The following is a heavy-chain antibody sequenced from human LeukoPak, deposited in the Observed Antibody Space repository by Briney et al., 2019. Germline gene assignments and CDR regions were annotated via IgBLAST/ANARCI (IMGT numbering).Heavy chain of an antibody. CDR2: IRYDGSNK. J-gene: IGHJ4*02. D-gene: IGHD1-26*01. CDR3: ASPRGIVGPPLIASPRDY. Sequence: GGSLRLSCAASGFTFSSYGMHWVRQAPGKGLEWVAFIRYDGSNKYYADSVKGRFTISRDNSKNTLYLQMNSLRAEDTAVYYCASPRGIVGPPLIASPRDYWGQGTLVTVSS. CDR1: GFTFSSYG. V-gene: IGHV3-30*02.